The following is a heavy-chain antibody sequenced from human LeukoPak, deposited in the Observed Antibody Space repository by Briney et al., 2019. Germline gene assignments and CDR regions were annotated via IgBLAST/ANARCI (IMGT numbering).Heavy chain of an antibody. Sequence: GGSLRLSCAASGFTFDIYWMSWVRQAPGKGLEWVANIKQDGSEKYYVDSVKGRFTISRDNAKNSLYLQMNSLRAEDTAVYYCAKVSTIAAAPIGYFQHWGQGTLVTVSS. CDR2: IKQDGSEK. CDR3: AKVSTIAAAPIGYFQH. J-gene: IGHJ1*01. D-gene: IGHD6-13*01. CDR1: GFTFDIYW. V-gene: IGHV3-7*03.